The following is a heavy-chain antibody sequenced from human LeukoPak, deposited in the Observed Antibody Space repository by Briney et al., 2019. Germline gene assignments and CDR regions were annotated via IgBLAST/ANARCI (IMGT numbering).Heavy chain of an antibody. CDR3: ARLLGRLSMVRGPYYFDY. CDR2: IYPDDSNT. V-gene: IGHV5-51*01. Sequence: GEPLEISCQASGSPFTTYWITWVRRLPGKGLEWRGFIYPDDSNTRYSPPFQGQVTISPDKSISTSSPQWRSLKASYTAMYYCARLLGRLSMVRGPYYFDYWGQGTLVTVSS. CDR1: GSPFTTYW. J-gene: IGHJ4*02. D-gene: IGHD3-10*01.